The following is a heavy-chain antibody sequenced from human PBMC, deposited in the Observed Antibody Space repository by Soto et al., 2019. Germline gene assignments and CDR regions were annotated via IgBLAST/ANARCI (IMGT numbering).Heavy chain of an antibody. CDR1: GGSFSGYY. V-gene: IGHV4-34*01. J-gene: IGHJ1*01. CDR2: INHGGSA. D-gene: IGHD6-13*01. Sequence: VQLQQWGAGLLKTSETLSLTCAVYGGSFSGYYWSWIRQTPGKRLEWVGDINHGGSANYNPSLKSRVTSSLDLSKNQFSLQLNSVIAADTAVYYCARYSSTWSEYLQHWGRGSLVIVSS. CDR3: ARYSSTWSEYLQH.